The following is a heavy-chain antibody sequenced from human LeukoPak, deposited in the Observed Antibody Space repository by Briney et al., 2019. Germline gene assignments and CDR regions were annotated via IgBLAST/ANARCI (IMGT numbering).Heavy chain of an antibody. V-gene: IGHV1-2*02. CDR2: INPNSGGT. CDR3: ARASGVGSYVGWFDP. CDR1: GYTFTNYY. J-gene: IGHJ5*02. Sequence: ASVKVSCKASGYTFTNYYIHWMRQAPGQGLGWRGWINPNSGGTNYAQKLKGRVTMTRDTSISTAYMELSRLRSDDTAVYYCARASGVGSYVGWFDPWGQGTLVTVSS. D-gene: IGHD1-26*01.